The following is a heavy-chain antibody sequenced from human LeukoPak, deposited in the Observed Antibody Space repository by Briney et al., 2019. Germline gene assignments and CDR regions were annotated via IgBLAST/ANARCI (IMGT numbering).Heavy chain of an antibody. Sequence: SVKVSCKASGGTFSCYAISWVRQAPGQGLEWMGGIIPIFGTANYAQKFQGRVTITTDESTSTAYMELSSLRSEDTAVYYCARDPRGGYYFDYWGQGTLVTVSS. CDR3: ARDPRGGYYFDY. D-gene: IGHD3-10*01. CDR2: IIPIFGTA. CDR1: GGTFSCYA. V-gene: IGHV1-69*05. J-gene: IGHJ4*02.